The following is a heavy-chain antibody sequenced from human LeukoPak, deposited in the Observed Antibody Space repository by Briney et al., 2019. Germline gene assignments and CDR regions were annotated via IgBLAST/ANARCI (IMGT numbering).Heavy chain of an antibody. V-gene: IGHV3-48*01. Sequence: GGSLRLSCAASGFTFTTYSMNWVRQAPGKGLEWISYISGGSGTIYYADSVKGRFTISRDNARNSLYLQLTSLRADETAVYFCARVTVGATADYFDSWGQGTLVTVSS. CDR1: GFTFTTYS. J-gene: IGHJ4*02. D-gene: IGHD1-26*01. CDR2: ISGGSGTI. CDR3: ARVTVGATADYFDS.